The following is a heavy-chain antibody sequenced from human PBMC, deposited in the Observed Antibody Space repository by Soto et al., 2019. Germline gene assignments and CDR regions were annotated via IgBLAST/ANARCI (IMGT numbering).Heavy chain of an antibody. V-gene: IGHV1-69*01. Sequence: QVQLVQSGAEVKKPGSSVKVSCKASGGTFSSYAISWVRQAPGQGLEWMGGIIPIFGTANYAQKFQGRVTITADESTSTAYMELSSLRSEDTAVYYCAREVHIVGVPAAMRHYYYYGMDVWGQGTTVTVSS. CDR2: IIPIFGTA. CDR3: AREVHIVGVPAAMRHYYYYGMDV. D-gene: IGHD2-2*01. CDR1: GGTFSSYA. J-gene: IGHJ6*02.